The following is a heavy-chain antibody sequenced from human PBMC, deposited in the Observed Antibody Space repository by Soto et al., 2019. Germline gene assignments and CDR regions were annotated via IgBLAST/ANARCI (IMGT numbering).Heavy chain of an antibody. CDR2: ISAYNGNT. D-gene: IGHD5-18*01. V-gene: IGHV1-18*01. CDR3: ARELLPYGGYLPTLAY. J-gene: IGHJ4*02. Sequence: QVQLVQSGAEVKKPGASVKVSCKASGYTYTSYGISRVRQAPGQGLEWMGWISAYNGNTNYAQKLQGRVTMTTDTSTSTAYMELRSLRSDDTAVYYCARELLPYGGYLPTLAYWGQGTLVTVSS. CDR1: GYTYTSYG.